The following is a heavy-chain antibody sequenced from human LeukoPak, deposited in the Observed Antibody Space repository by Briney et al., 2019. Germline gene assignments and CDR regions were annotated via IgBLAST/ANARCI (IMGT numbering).Heavy chain of an antibody. V-gene: IGHV3-53*01. CDR1: GFTVSSNY. J-gene: IGHJ3*02. CDR2: IYSGGST. Sequence: GSLRLSCAASGFTVSSNYMSWVRQAPGEGLEWVSVIYSGGSTYYADSVKGRFTISRDNSKNTLYLQMNSLRAEDTAVYYCARDNKTARWAFDIWGQGTMVTVSS. D-gene: IGHD5-18*01. CDR3: ARDNKTARWAFDI.